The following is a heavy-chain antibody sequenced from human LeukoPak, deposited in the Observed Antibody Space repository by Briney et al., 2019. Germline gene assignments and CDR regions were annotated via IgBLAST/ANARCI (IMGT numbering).Heavy chain of an antibody. CDR1: RVTFNSCS. CDR3: AAWERCTIDY. Sequence: ASVKVSCKASRVTFNSCSISWVRQAPGHGLDWMGRIIPLLGIVNYAQKFQGKVTITADRSTTTAYMARSSLRSEDTAMYCCAAWERCTIDYWGQGTLVTVSS. V-gene: IGHV1-69*02. J-gene: IGHJ4*02. CDR2: IIPLLGIV. D-gene: IGHD1-1*01.